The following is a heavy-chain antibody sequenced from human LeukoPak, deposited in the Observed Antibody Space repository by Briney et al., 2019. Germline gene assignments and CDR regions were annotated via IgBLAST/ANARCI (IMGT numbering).Heavy chain of an antibody. Sequence: SETLSLTCTVSGYSISSGYYWGWIRQPPGQGLEWIGSIYHSGSTYYTPSLKSRVTISVDTSKNQFSLKLSSVTAADTAVYYCARESIVATMFDYWGQGTLVTVSS. J-gene: IGHJ4*02. D-gene: IGHD5-12*01. CDR2: IYHSGST. CDR1: GYSISSGYY. CDR3: ARESIVATMFDY. V-gene: IGHV4-38-2*02.